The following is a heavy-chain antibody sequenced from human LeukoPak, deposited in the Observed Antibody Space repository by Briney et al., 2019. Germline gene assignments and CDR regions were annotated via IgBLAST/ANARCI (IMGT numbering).Heavy chain of an antibody. J-gene: IGHJ6*03. CDR2: IKQDGSEK. Sequence: GGSLRLSCAASGFTFSSYWMSWVRQAPGKGLEWVANIKQDGSEKYYVDSVKGRFTISRDNAKNSLYLQMNSLRAEDTALYYCARLRYNDFWSGHWKYYYYMDVWGKGTTVTVSS. CDR1: GFTFSSYW. CDR3: ARLRYNDFWSGHWKYYYYMDV. V-gene: IGHV3-7*01. D-gene: IGHD3-3*01.